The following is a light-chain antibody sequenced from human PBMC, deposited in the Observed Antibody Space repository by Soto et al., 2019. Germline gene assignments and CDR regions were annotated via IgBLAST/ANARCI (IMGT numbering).Light chain of an antibody. J-gene: IGKJ1*01. CDR1: QSVSSSY. V-gene: IGKV3-20*01. CDR3: QQYVHWPPGT. CDR2: GAS. Sequence: EIVLTQSPGTLSLSPGERATLSCRASQSVSSSYLAWYQQKPGQAPRLLIYGASSRATGIPDRFSGSGSGTEFTLTISSLQSEDFAVYYCQQYVHWPPGTFGQGTKV.